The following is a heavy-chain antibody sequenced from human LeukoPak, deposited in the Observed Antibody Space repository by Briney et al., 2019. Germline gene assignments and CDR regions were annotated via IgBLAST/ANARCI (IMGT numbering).Heavy chain of an antibody. CDR3: AREPGFDSSGYLNWFDP. CDR2: ISYSGST. Sequence: TSETLSLTCTVSGGSISSYFWSWIRQPPGKGLEWIACISYSGSTKYNPSLKSRVTISVDTSKNQLSLKLSSVTAADTAVYYCAREPGFDSSGYLNWFDPWGQGTLVTVSS. D-gene: IGHD3-22*01. J-gene: IGHJ5*02. CDR1: GGSISSYF. V-gene: IGHV4-59*01.